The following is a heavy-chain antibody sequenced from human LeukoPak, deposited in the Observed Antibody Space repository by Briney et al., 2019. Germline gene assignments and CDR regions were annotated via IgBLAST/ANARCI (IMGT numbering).Heavy chain of an antibody. CDR1: GLTSGCCA. D-gene: IGHD6-19*01. CDR3: ASRPTSAAVAPSDY. J-gene: IGHJ4*02. V-gene: IGHV3-23*01. Sequence: GGSLRLTCAASGLTSGCCAMSWVGQAPGKGLEGVSAISGSGGSAYYADSVKGRFTVSRDNSKNTLYLQMNSLRVEDTATYYCASRPTSAAVAPSDYSGQGTLVTVSS. CDR2: ISGSGGSA.